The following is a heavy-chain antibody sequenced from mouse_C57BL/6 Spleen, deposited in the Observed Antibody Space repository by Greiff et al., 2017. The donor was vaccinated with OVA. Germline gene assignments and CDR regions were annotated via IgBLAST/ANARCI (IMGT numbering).Heavy chain of an antibody. CDR3: VRGYYGKGAMDY. J-gene: IGHJ4*01. V-gene: IGHV10-1*01. D-gene: IGHD1-1*01. CDR2: IRSKSNNYAT. CDR1: GFSFNTYA. Sequence: DVTLVESGGGLVQPKGSLKLSCAASGFSFNTYAMNWVRQAPGKGLEWVARIRSKSNNYATYYADSVKDRFTISRDDSESMLYLQMNNLKTEDTAMYYCVRGYYGKGAMDYWGQGTSVTVSS.